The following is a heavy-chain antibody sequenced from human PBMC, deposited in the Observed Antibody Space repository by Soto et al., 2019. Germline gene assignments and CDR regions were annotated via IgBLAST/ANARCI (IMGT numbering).Heavy chain of an antibody. D-gene: IGHD6-13*01. Sequence: SVKVSCKASGYTFTSYYMHWVRQAPGQGLEWMGRIIPIFGTASYAQKFQGRVTITADESTSTAYMELSSLRSEDTAVYYCARESRDSSSWYDALDIWGQGTMVTVSS. V-gene: IGHV1-69*13. CDR2: IIPIFGTA. CDR1: GYTFTSYY. CDR3: ARESRDSSSWYDALDI. J-gene: IGHJ3*02.